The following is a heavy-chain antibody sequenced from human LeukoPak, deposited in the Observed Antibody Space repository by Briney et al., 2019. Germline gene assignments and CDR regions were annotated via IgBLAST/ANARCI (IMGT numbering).Heavy chain of an antibody. Sequence: PGGSLRLSCAASGFTFNTYAMNWVRQTPGKGLEWVSAIGTSGGRSFYADSVKGRFTISRDNSKNTLYLEMSSLRAEDTALYYCATDGGSFDGTKRLDYWGQGSLVTVPS. CDR2: IGTSGGRS. V-gene: IGHV3-23*01. D-gene: IGHD3-16*01. J-gene: IGHJ4*02. CDR3: ATDGGSFDGTKRLDY. CDR1: GFTFNTYA.